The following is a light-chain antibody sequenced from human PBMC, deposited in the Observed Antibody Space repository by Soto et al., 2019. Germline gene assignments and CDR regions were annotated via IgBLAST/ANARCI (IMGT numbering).Light chain of an antibody. Sequence: QSVLTQPPSESGTPGQRVTISCSGSSSNIGRNTVNWYQQLPGTAPKLLIYRNNQRPSGVPDRFSGSKSGTSASLAISGLQSGDEADYCCAAWDDSLNGVIFGGGTKLTVL. V-gene: IGLV1-44*01. J-gene: IGLJ2*01. CDR2: RNN. CDR1: SSNIGRNT. CDR3: AAWDDSLNGVI.